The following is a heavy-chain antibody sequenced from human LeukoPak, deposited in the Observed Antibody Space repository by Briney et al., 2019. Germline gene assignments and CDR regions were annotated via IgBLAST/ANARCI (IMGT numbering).Heavy chain of an antibody. Sequence: SQTLSLTCTGSGGSISSGGYYWSWIRQPPGKGLEWIGYIYHSGSTYYNPSLKSRVTISVDTSKNQFSLKLSSVTAADTAVYYCARVDSSGYYYDYFDYWGQGTLVTVSS. CDR2: IYHSGST. CDR3: ARVDSSGYYYDYFDY. J-gene: IGHJ4*02. D-gene: IGHD3-22*01. V-gene: IGHV4-30-2*01. CDR1: GGSISSGGYY.